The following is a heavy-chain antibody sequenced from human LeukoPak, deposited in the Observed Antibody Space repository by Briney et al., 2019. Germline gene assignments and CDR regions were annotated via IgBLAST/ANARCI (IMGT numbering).Heavy chain of an antibody. D-gene: IGHD3-10*01. J-gene: IGHJ5*02. CDR3: AAYGSGSYRFDP. CDR2: IHHSGST. V-gene: IGHV4-31*03. CDR1: GGSISSGNYY. Sequence: SETLSLTCTVSGGSISSGNYYWSWIRQHPGKGLEWIGYIHHSGSTYYNPSLKSRVIISVDTSKNQFSLKLNSVTAADTAVYYCAAYGSGSYRFDPWGQGTLVTVSS.